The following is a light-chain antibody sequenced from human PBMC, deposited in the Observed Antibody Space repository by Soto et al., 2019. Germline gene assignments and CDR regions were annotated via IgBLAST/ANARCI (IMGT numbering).Light chain of an antibody. Sequence: EIVLTQSPGTLSLSPGERATLSCRASQSVSSSYLAWYQQKPGQAPRLLIYGASIRAAGIPDRFSGSGSGTDFTVIIARLEPEDFAVYYCQHYGTSLLTFGGGTKVEIK. CDR1: QSVSSSY. J-gene: IGKJ4*01. CDR2: GAS. CDR3: QHYGTSLLT. V-gene: IGKV3-20*01.